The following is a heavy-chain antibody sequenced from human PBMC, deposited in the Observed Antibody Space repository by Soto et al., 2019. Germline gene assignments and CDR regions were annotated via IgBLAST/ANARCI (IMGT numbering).Heavy chain of an antibody. V-gene: IGHV3-23*01. J-gene: IGHJ6*02. D-gene: IGHD1-1*01. Sequence: GGSLRLSCAASGFTFSSYAMSWVRQAPGKGLEWVSVIRSSGDRTYYADYVKGRFTISRDNSKNTLYMQMNSLRAEDTAVYYCAKQQGPGTPYYYAMDVWGQGTTVTVSS. CDR1: GFTFSSYA. CDR2: IRSSGDRT. CDR3: AKQQGPGTPYYYAMDV.